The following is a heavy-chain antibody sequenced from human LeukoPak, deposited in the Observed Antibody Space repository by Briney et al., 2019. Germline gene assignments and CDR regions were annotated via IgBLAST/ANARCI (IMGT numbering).Heavy chain of an antibody. D-gene: IGHD3-16*01. J-gene: IGHJ4*02. CDR2: IWYDGSNK. CDR1: GFTFSSYG. Sequence: GGSLRLSCAASGFTFSSYGMHWVRQAPGKGLVWVAVIWYDGSNKYYADSVKGRFTISRGNSKNTLYLQMNSLRAEDTAVYYCEKDAGGAMNYWGQGTLVTVSS. CDR3: EKDAGGAMNY. V-gene: IGHV3-33*06.